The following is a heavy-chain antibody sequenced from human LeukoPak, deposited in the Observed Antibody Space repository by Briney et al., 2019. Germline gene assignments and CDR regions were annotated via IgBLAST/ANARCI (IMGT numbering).Heavy chain of an antibody. CDR1: GGSISSGDYY. CDR2: IYPSGST. Sequence: SQTLSLTCTVSGGSISSGDYYWNWIRQPPGKGLEWIGYIYPSGSTYYNPSLNNRVTISVVRSKNQFSLKLPSVTAADTAVYYCARGHMRVGSSWGHDNWFDPWGQGTLVTVSS. D-gene: IGHD6-13*01. J-gene: IGHJ5*02. V-gene: IGHV4-30-2*01. CDR3: ARGHMRVGSSWGHDNWFDP.